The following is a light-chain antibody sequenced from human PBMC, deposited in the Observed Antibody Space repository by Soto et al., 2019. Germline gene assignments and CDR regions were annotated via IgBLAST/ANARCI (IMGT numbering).Light chain of an antibody. J-gene: IGLJ3*02. Sequence: QSVLTQPPSASGTPEQRVTISCSGSSSNIGRNTVKWYRQLPGTAPKLLIGRSDQRPSGVPDRFSGAQFGTSASLAISGLQSEDEADYICAAWDGSLNAGAFGGGTKLTVL. CDR1: SSNIGRNT. CDR3: AAWDGSLNAGA. CDR2: RSD. V-gene: IGLV1-44*01.